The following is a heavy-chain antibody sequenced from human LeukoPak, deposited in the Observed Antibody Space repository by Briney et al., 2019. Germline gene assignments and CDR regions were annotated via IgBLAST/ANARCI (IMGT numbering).Heavy chain of an antibody. CDR3: ARVGGGV. J-gene: IGHJ6*02. CDR2: ISSNGGST. Sequence: GGSLRLSCAASGFTFSTYAMQWVRQAPGKGLEYVSAISSNGGSTYYANSVKGRFTISRDNSKNTLYLQMGSLRAEDVAVYYCARVGGGVWGQGTTVTVSS. CDR1: GFTFSTYA. D-gene: IGHD3-16*01. V-gene: IGHV3-64*01.